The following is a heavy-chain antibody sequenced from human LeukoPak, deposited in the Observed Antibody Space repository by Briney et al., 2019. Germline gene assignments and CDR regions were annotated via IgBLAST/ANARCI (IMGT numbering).Heavy chain of an antibody. Sequence: SVKVSRKASGGTFSSYAISWVRQAPGQGLEWMGRITPIFGTANYAQKLQGRVTMTTDTSTSTAYMELRSLRSDDTAVYYCARDDVGDYAFDIWGQGTMVTVSS. CDR1: GGTFSSYA. V-gene: IGHV1-69*05. CDR3: ARDDVGDYAFDI. D-gene: IGHD4-17*01. J-gene: IGHJ3*02. CDR2: ITPIFGTA.